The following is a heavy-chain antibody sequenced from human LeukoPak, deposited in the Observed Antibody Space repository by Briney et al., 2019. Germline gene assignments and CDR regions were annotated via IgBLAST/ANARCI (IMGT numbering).Heavy chain of an antibody. CDR1: GYTFTSYG. CDR3: ARDPRRFSGPNAFDI. J-gene: IGHJ3*02. Sequence: ASVKVSCKASGYTFTSYGINWVRQAPGQGLEWMGIINPSGGSTSYAQKFQGRVTMTRDMSTSTDYMELSSLRSEDTAVYYCARDPRRFSGPNAFDIWGQGTMVTVSS. D-gene: IGHD2-8*02. V-gene: IGHV1-46*01. CDR2: INPSGGST.